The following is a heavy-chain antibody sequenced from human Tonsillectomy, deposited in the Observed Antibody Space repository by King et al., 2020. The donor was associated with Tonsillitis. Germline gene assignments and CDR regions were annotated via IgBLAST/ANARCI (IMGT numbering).Heavy chain of an antibody. V-gene: IGHV5-10-1*03. D-gene: IGHD3-10*01. CDR1: GYSFTSYW. Sequence: VQLVESGAEVKKPGESVRISCKGSGYSFTSYWISWVRQMPGKGLEWMGRIDPSDSYTTYSPSFQGHVSISVDESIGTAYLQWSSLKASDTAMYYCAKHFYCSGGGPNWFDPWGQGTLVTVSS. CDR3: AKHFYCSGGGPNWFDP. J-gene: IGHJ5*02. CDR2: IDPSDSYT.